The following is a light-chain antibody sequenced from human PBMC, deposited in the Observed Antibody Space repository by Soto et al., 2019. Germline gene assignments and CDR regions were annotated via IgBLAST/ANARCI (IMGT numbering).Light chain of an antibody. V-gene: IGKV1-39*01. Sequence: DIQMTQSPSSLSASVEDRVTITCRASQSISSYLNWYQQKPGKAPKLLIYAASSLQSGVPSRFSGSGSGTDFTLTISSLQPEDFATYYCQQSSEATWTFGQGTKVDIK. CDR2: AAS. CDR1: QSISSY. J-gene: IGKJ1*01. CDR3: QQSSEATWT.